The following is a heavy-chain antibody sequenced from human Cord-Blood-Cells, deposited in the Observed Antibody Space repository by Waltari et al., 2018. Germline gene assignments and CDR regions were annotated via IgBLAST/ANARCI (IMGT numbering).Heavy chain of an antibody. V-gene: IGHV1-46*01. Sequence: QVQLVQSGAEVKKPGASVKVSCKASGYTFTSYYMHWVRQAPGQGLEWMGIINPSGGRTSYAQKFPGRVTMTGDTSTSTVYMELSSLRSEDTAVYYCATRSTSCYDAFDIWGQGTMVTVSS. CDR1: GYTFTSYY. CDR3: ATRSTSCYDAFDI. J-gene: IGHJ3*02. CDR2: INPSGGRT. D-gene: IGHD2-2*01.